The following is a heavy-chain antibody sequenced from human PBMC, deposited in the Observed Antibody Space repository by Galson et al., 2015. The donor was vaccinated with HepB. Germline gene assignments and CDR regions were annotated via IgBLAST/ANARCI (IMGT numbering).Heavy chain of an antibody. Sequence: SLRLSCAASGFTFSNAWMNWVRQAPGKGPEWVGRIKSKTDGGTTDYAAPVKGRFTISRDDSKNTLYLQMNSLKTEDTAVYYCTTGSEYVVVPAAMGGSYYFDYWGQGTLVTVSS. D-gene: IGHD2-2*01. CDR1: GFTFSNAW. CDR3: TTGSEYVVVPAAMGGSYYFDY. CDR2: IKSKTDGGTT. J-gene: IGHJ4*02. V-gene: IGHV3-15*07.